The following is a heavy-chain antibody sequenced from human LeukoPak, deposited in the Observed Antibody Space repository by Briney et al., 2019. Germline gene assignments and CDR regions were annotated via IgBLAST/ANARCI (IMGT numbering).Heavy chain of an antibody. J-gene: IGHJ4*02. CDR1: GDSVSSNSAG. CDR3: ARVSYSGYDYFDY. D-gene: IGHD5-12*01. V-gene: IGHV6-1*01. Sequence: SQTLSLTCAISGDSVSSNSAGWSWIRQSPSRGLEWLGRTYYRSKWYNDYAVSVKSRITINPDTSKNQFSLQLNSVTPEDTAVYYCARVSYSGYDYFDYWGQGTLVTVSS. CDR2: TYYRSKWYN.